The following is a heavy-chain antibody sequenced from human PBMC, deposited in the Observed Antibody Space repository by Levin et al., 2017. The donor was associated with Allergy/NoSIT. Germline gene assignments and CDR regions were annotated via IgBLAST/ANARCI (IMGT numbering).Heavy chain of an antibody. CDR3: ARDQDPYSSSWYVGYYYGMDV. CDR1: GYTFTSYG. V-gene: IGHV1-18*01. CDR2: ISAYNGNT. J-gene: IGHJ6*02. Sequence: ASVKVSCKASGYTFTSYGISWVRQAPGQGLEWMGWISAYNGNTNYAQKLQGRVTMTTDTSTSTAYMELRSLRSDDTAVYYCARDQDPYSSSWYVGYYYGMDVWGQGTTVTVSS. D-gene: IGHD6-13*01.